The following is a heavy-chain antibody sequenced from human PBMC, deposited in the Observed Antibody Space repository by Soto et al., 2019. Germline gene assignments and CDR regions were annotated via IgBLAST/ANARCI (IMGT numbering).Heavy chain of an antibody. CDR1: GGSICSGGYS. V-gene: IGHV4-30-2*01. CDR3: ASGELWWYDY. J-gene: IGHJ4*02. D-gene: IGHD2-21*01. Sequence: QLQLQESGSGLVKPSQTLSLTCAVSGGSICSGGYSWSWIRQPPGKGLEWIGYIYHSGSTYYNPSLKSRVTISVDRSKNPFSLTLSSVTAADTAVYFCASGELWWYDYWGQGTPVTVSS. CDR2: IYHSGST.